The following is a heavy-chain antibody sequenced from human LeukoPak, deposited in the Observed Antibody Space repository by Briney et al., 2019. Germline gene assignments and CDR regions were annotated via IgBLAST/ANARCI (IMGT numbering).Heavy chain of an antibody. Sequence: GGSLRLSCAASGFTFSNYWMSWVRQAPGKGLEWVANIKEDGSEIYYVDSVKGRFTISRDNAKNSLYLQMNSLRAEDTAVYYCARDGRTSSHFDCWGQGTLVTVSP. V-gene: IGHV3-7*05. CDR3: ARDGRTSSHFDC. CDR1: GFTFSNYW. CDR2: IKEDGSEI. D-gene: IGHD2-2*01. J-gene: IGHJ4*02.